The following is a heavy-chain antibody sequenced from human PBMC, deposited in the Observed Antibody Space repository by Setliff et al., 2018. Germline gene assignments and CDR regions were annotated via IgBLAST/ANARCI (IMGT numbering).Heavy chain of an antibody. CDR1: GGSISGRHYY. D-gene: IGHD6-13*01. J-gene: IGHJ4*02. V-gene: IGHV4-39*02. CDR3: VRESRSTWYRRDF. Sequence: PSETLSLTCSVSGGSISGRHYYWVWMRQPPGKRLEWIGSTYYNGTAYYNPSLQSRVAISVDTSKNYFSLDVSSVTAADTAVYYCVRESRSTWYRRDFWGQGTLVTVSS. CDR2: TYYNGTA.